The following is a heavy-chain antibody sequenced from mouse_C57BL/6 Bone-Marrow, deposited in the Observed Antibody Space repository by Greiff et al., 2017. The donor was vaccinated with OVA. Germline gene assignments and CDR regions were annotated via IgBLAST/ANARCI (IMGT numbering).Heavy chain of an antibody. CDR1: GYTFTSYW. Sequence: VQLQQPGAELVRPGTSVKLSCKASGYTFTSYWMHWVKQRPGQGLEWIGVIDPSDSYTNYNQKFKGKATLTVDTSSSTAYMQLSSLTSEDSAVYYYAVWFAYWGQGTLVTVSA. CDR2: IDPSDSYT. J-gene: IGHJ3*01. V-gene: IGHV1-59*01. CDR3: AVWFAY.